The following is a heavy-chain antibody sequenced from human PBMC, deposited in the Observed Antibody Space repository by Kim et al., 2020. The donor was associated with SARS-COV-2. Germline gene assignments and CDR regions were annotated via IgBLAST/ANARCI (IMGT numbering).Heavy chain of an antibody. CDR3: ARVGGDYAMGLWGFDP. D-gene: IGHD4-17*01. CDR2: ISSSSSYI. V-gene: IGHV3-21*01. CDR1: GFTFSSYS. J-gene: IGHJ5*02. Sequence: GGSLRLSCAASGFTFSSYSMNWVRQAPGKGLEWVSSISSSSSYIYYADSVKGRFTISRDNAKNSLYLQMNSLRAEDTAVYYCARVGGDYAMGLWGFDPWGQGTLVTVSS.